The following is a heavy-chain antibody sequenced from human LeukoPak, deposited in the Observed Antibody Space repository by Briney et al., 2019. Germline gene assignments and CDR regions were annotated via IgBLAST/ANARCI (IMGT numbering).Heavy chain of an antibody. V-gene: IGHV1-2*02. Sequence: ASVKVSCKASGYTFTGYYIDWVRQAPGQGLEWMGWITPNSGGTKYGQKFQGRVTMTRNTSISTAYMELSSLRSDDTAVYYCARVLRWNYVEDAFDIWGQGTMVTVSS. D-gene: IGHD1-7*01. CDR2: ITPNSGGT. CDR1: GYTFTGYY. J-gene: IGHJ3*02. CDR3: ARVLRWNYVEDAFDI.